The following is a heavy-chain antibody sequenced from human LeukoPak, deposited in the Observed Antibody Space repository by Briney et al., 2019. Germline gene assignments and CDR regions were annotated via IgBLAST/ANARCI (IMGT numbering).Heavy chain of an antibody. D-gene: IGHD3-22*01. Sequence: SVKVSCKASGGTFSSYAISWVRQAPGQGLEWMGRIIPIFGTANYAQKFQGRVTITTDESTSTAYMELSSPRSEDTAVYYCARETDRYDSSGYYSYWGQGTLVTVSS. CDR2: IIPIFGTA. CDR3: ARETDRYDSSGYYSY. V-gene: IGHV1-69*05. J-gene: IGHJ4*02. CDR1: GGTFSSYA.